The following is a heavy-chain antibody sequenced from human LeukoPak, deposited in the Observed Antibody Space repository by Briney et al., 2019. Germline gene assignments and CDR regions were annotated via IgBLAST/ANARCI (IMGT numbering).Heavy chain of an antibody. CDR2: ISAYNGNT. Sequence: ASVKVSCKASGYTFTSYGISRVRQAPGQGLEWMGWISAYNGNTNYAQKLQGRVTMTTDTSTSTAYMELRSLRSDDTAVYYCARTITVTTSGYYYGMDVWGQGTTVTVSS. CDR3: ARTITVTTSGYYYGMDV. V-gene: IGHV1-18*01. J-gene: IGHJ6*02. D-gene: IGHD4-17*01. CDR1: GYTFTSYG.